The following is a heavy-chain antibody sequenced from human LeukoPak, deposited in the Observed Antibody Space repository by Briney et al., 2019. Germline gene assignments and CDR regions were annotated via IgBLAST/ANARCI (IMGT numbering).Heavy chain of an antibody. CDR2: VTARGTVR. CDR1: GFTFSEYA. CDR3: AKLLVDLSPGGNYVFDL. J-gene: IGHJ4*02. Sequence: GGSLRLSWAASGFTFSEYAMNWVRQAPGKGLEWLSGVTARGTVRYYADSVRGRFFASRDNSKSTLYLQMGSLRAEDTAFYYCAKLLVDLSPGGNYVFDLWGPGTLVTVSS. D-gene: IGHD4-23*01. V-gene: IGHV3-23*01.